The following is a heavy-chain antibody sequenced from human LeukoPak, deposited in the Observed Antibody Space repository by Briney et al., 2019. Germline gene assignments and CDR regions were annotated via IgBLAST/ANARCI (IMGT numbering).Heavy chain of an antibody. CDR2: IDSDGSST. Sequence: GGSLRLSCAASGFTFSSYAMGWVRQAPGKGLVWVSRIDSDGSSTSYADSVKGRFTISRDNAKNTLYLQMNSLRAEDTAVYYCARGYGETADSRRAFDIWGQGTMVTVSS. D-gene: IGHD2-21*02. J-gene: IGHJ3*02. CDR1: GFTFSSYA. V-gene: IGHV3-74*01. CDR3: ARGYGETADSRRAFDI.